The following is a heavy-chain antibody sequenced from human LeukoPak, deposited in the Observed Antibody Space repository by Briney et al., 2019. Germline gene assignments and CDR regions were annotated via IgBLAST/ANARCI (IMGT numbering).Heavy chain of an antibody. D-gene: IGHD6-19*01. Sequence: PSETLSLTCTVSGGSVSSGSYYWSWIRQPPGKGLEWIGYIYYSGSTNYNPSLKSRVTISVDTSKNQFSLKLSSVTAADTAVYYCARDKSVDLGYFDLWGRDTLVTVSS. V-gene: IGHV4-61*01. CDR3: ARDKSVDLGYFDL. CDR1: GGSVSSGSYY. J-gene: IGHJ2*01. CDR2: IYYSGST.